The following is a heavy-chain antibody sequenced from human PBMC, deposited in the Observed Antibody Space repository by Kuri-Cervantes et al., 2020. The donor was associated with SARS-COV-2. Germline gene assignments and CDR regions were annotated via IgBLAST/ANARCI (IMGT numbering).Heavy chain of an antibody. CDR1: GGTFSSYA. Sequence: SVKVSCKASGGTFSSYAISWVRQAPGQGLEWMGRIIPVFDTAYCANKFQGRVTINADKLTNTTYMELSSLRSDDTAVYYCARVASTTGADFWGQGTLVTVSS. D-gene: IGHD1-1*01. CDR2: IIPVFDTA. CDR3: ARVASTTGADF. J-gene: IGHJ4*02. V-gene: IGHV1-69*06.